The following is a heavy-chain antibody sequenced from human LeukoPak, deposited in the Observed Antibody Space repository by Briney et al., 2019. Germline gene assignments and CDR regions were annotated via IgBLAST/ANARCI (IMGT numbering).Heavy chain of an antibody. J-gene: IGHJ4*02. CDR2: ISWNSGSI. D-gene: IGHD6-19*01. Sequence: GGSLRLSCAASGFTFDDYAMHWVRHAPGKGLEWVSGISWNSGSIGYADSVKGRFTISRDNAKNSLYLQMNSLRAEDTALYYCAKGSSEQWLVPFDYWGQGTLVTVSS. V-gene: IGHV3-9*01. CDR3: AKGSSEQWLVPFDY. CDR1: GFTFDDYA.